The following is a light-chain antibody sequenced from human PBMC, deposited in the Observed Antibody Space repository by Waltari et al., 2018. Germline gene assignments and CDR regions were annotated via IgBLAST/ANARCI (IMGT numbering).Light chain of an antibody. CDR1: QGITNW. V-gene: IGKV1-5*03. CDR3: QQYNSYPWT. Sequence: DIQMTQSPSTLSASVGDRVTITCRASQGITNWLAGYQQTPRKAPKLLIYKTSTLKSGVPSRFSGSGSGTEFTLSISTLQPDDFVTYYCQQYNSYPWTFGQGTKVEIK. J-gene: IGKJ1*01. CDR2: KTS.